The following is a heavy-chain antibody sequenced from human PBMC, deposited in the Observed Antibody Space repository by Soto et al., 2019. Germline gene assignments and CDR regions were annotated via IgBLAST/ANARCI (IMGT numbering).Heavy chain of an antibody. Sequence: QVQLVQSGAEVKRPGSSVKVSCKASGYTFAFYSINWVRQAPGLGLEWMGRINPILSMANYAQRFQGRVTMAADKSTSTVYMVLNSLRSEDTAIYYCATSYGSGYRSFDYWGQGALVTVSS. V-gene: IGHV1-69*02. CDR1: GYTFAFYS. CDR3: ATSYGSGYRSFDY. CDR2: INPILSMA. J-gene: IGHJ4*02. D-gene: IGHD3-10*01.